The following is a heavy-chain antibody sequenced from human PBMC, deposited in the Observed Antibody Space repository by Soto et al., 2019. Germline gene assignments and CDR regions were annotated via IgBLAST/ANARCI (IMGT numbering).Heavy chain of an antibody. CDR3: ARDLERSSGFALDI. V-gene: IGHV3-48*03. CDR2: ISSSGSTI. D-gene: IGHD5-12*01. J-gene: IGHJ3*02. Sequence: GGSLRLSCAASGFTFSSYEMNWVRQAPGKGLEWVSYISSSGSTIYYADSVKGRFTISRDNAKNSLYLQMNSLRAEDTAVYYCARDLERSSGFALDIWGQGTMVTVSS. CDR1: GFTFSSYE.